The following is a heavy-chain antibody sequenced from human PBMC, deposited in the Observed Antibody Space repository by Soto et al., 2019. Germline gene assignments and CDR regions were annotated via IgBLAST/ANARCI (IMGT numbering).Heavy chain of an antibody. CDR2: IIPMFETV. J-gene: IGHJ6*02. D-gene: IGHD2-15*01. CDR1: GGTFNNYA. V-gene: IGHV1-69*01. Sequence: QEQLLQSGAEVRKPGSSVKVSCKASGGTFNNYAVSWVRQAPGQGLEWMGGIIPMFETVNYAQRFQGRLTIAADESTSTAYMEPTCLTSADPAIYFCARGLRTGNYGMDVWGQGTTVTVSS. CDR3: ARGLRTGNYGMDV.